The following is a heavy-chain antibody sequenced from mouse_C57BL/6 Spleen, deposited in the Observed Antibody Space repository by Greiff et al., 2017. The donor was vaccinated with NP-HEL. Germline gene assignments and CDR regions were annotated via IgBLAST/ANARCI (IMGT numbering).Heavy chain of an antibody. CDR2: IYPGDGDT. Sequence: VKLMESGAELVKPGASVKISCKASGYAFSSYWMNWVKQRPGKGLEWIGQIYPGDGDTNYNGKFKGKATLTADKSSSTAYMQLSSLTSEDSAVYFCARLELPYYFDYWGQGTTLTVSS. D-gene: IGHD5-5*01. CDR3: ARLELPYYFDY. CDR1: GYAFSSYW. J-gene: IGHJ2*01. V-gene: IGHV1-80*01.